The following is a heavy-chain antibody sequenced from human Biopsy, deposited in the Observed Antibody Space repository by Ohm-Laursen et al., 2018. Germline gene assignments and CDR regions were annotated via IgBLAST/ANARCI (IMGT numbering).Heavy chain of an antibody. V-gene: IGHV4-59*02. CDR3: ARDSGILNYGNFKYYHYYGMDV. D-gene: IGHD3-10*01. CDR2: IYYSVMT. CDR1: SDSVTKYY. Sequence: SDTLSLTCAVSSDSVTKYYWSWIRQPPGKGLEWIGHIYYSVMTNYNPSLQSRVSISVDTSRNQVSLTLSSVTAADTAVYYCARDSGILNYGNFKYYHYYGMDVWGQGTKVTVSS. J-gene: IGHJ6*02.